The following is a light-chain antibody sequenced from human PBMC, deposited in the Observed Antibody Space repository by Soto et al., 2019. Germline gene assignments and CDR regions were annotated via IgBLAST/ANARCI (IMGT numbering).Light chain of an antibody. Sequence: EIVLTQSPATLSLSPGERATLSCRASQSVSSYLAWYQQKPGQAPRLLIYGASNRATGIPARFSGTGSETDFTLTISSLEPEDFAIYYCQQRSKMPLTFGHGTKVDIK. V-gene: IGKV3-11*01. CDR1: QSVSSY. J-gene: IGKJ1*01. CDR2: GAS. CDR3: QQRSKMPLT.